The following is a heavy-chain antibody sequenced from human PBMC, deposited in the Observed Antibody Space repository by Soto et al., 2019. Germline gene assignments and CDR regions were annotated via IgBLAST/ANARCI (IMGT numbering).Heavy chain of an antibody. J-gene: IGHJ5*02. CDR3: ARDLGVVGATTKWIWSYWFDP. D-gene: IGHD1-26*01. CDR2: TYYRSKWYN. CDR1: GDSVSSNSAA. V-gene: IGHV6-1*01. Sequence: QTLSLTCAISGDSVSSNSAACNWIRHSPSRGLEWLLRTYYRSKWYNDYAVSVKSRITIHPYTSKNQFSLQLNSVTPEDTAVYYCARDLGVVGATTKWIWSYWFDPWGQGTLVTVSS.